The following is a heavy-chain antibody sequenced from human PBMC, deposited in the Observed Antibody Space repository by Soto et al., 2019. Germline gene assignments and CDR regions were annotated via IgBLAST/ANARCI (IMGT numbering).Heavy chain of an antibody. CDR1: GGTFTNYA. CDR3: ARRNNWYYEEWYFDL. V-gene: IGHV1-69*06. D-gene: IGHD1-7*01. CDR2: IIPIFGTE. Sequence: QVQLLQSGAEVKKPGSSVKVSCKASGGTFTNYAIGWLRQAPGQGLEWMGGIIPIFGTEDYALNFKARVTATADRSTSTVVMKLSSPRSEDMAVYYCARRNNWYYEEWYFDLWGRGTMVTVSS. J-gene: IGHJ2*01.